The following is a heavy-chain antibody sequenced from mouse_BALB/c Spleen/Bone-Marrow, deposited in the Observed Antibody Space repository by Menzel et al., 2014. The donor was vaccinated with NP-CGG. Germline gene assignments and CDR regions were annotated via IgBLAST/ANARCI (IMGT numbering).Heavy chain of an antibody. J-gene: IGHJ4*01. V-gene: IGHV7-3*02. Sequence: EVQLVESGGGLVQPGGSLRLSCATSGFIFTDYYMSWVRQPPGKALEWLGFIRNKANGYTTEYSASVKGRFTISRNNSQSILYLQMNTLRAEDSATYYCAVMDYWGQGTSVTVSS. CDR3: AVMDY. CDR2: IRNKANGYTT. CDR1: GFIFTDYY.